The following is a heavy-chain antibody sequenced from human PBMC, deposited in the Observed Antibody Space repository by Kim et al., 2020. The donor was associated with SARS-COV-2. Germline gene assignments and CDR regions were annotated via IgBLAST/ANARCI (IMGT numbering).Heavy chain of an antibody. D-gene: IGHD3-22*01. Sequence: SETLSLTCAVYGGSFSGYYWSWIRQPPGKGLEWIGEINHSGSTNYNPSLKSRVTISVDTSKNQFSLKLSSVTAADTAVYYCARELAAYYYDTSGLYSFD. CDR1: GGSFSGYY. V-gene: IGHV4-34*01. CDR3: ARELAAYYYDTSGLYSFD. J-gene: IGHJ4*01. CDR2: INHSGST.